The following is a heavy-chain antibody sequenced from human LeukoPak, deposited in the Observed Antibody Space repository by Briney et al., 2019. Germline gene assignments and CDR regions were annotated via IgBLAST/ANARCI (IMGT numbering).Heavy chain of an antibody. CDR3: VRSLEWFGTRDY. CDR1: GFTFREYS. D-gene: IGHD3-10*01. J-gene: IGHJ4*02. V-gene: IGHV3-7*01. Sequence: GGSLRLSCAASGFTFREYSMSWVRQAPGKGLEWVANIKQDGSEKYYMDSVKGRFTISRDNAKKSLFLQMNSLTAEDTALYYCVRSLEWFGTRDYWGQGTLVTVSS. CDR2: IKQDGSEK.